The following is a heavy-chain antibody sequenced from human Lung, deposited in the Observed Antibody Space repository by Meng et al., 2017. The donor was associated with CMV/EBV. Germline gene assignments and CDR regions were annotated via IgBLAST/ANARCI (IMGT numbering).Heavy chain of an antibody. V-gene: IGHV4-4*03. D-gene: IGHD3-10*01. J-gene: IGHJ1*01. Sequence: QVELRESGPELVKPPETLSLTCAVSGDSITNHNWWAWVRQPPGKGLEWIGEIPHRGSSAYNPSLKSRVSMSIDKSKNQFSLKLTSVTAADTAVYHCLRRSGGSVWGQGTLVTVSS. CDR3: LRRSGGSV. CDR2: IPHRGSS. CDR1: GDSITNHNW.